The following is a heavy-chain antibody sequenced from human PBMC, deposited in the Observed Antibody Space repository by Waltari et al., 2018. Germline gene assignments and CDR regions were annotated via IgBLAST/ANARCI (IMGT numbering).Heavy chain of an antibody. Sequence: QVQLQESGPGLVKPSETLSLTCTVSGGSISSYYWSWIRHPPGKGLEWIGYIYYSGSTNYNPSLKSRVTISVDTSKNQFSLKLSSVTAADTAVYYCARASRSSSWPRAFDIWGQGTMVTVSS. V-gene: IGHV4-59*01. D-gene: IGHD6-13*01. CDR2: IYYSGST. CDR1: GGSISSYY. CDR3: ARASRSSSWPRAFDI. J-gene: IGHJ3*02.